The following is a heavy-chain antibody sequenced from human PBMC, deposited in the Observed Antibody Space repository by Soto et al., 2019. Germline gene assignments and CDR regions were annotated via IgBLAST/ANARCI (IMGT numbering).Heavy chain of an antibody. CDR1: GGTFSSYA. D-gene: IGHD3-22*01. CDR2: IIPIFGTA. J-gene: IGHJ4*02. CDR3: ASYDYYDWSGDFHDSDY. V-gene: IGHV1-69*06. Sequence: ASVKVSCKDSGGTFSSYAISWVRQAPGQGLEWMGGIIPIFGTANYAQKLQGRVTITADKSTSTAYMELSSLRSEDTAVYYCASYDYYDWSGDFHDSDYRGQGTPATASS.